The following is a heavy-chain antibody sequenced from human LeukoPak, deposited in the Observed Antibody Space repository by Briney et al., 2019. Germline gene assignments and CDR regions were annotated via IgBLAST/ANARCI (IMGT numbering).Heavy chain of an antibody. CDR3: ARAITPYAYDSSGYWSFDY. CDR2: IIPILGIA. CDR1: GGTFSSYA. J-gene: IGHJ4*02. V-gene: IGHV1-69*04. Sequence: GASVKVSCKASGGTFSSYAISWVRQAPGQGLKWMGRIIPILGIANYAQKFQGRVTITADKSTSTAYMELSSLRSEDTAVYYCARAITPYAYDSSGYWSFDYWGQGTLVTVSS. D-gene: IGHD3-22*01.